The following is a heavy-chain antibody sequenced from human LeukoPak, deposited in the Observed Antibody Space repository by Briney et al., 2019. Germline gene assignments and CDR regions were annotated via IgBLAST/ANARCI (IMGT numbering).Heavy chain of an antibody. Sequence: GGSLRLSCAASGFTFSSYAMSWVRQAPGKGLEWVSAISGSGGSTYYADSVKGRFTISRDNSKNTLYLQMNSLRAEDTAVYYLAKEGGLGFVGVGAATGFCLRGQGTLGTVSS. J-gene: IGHJ4*01. CDR3: AKEGGLGFVGVGAATGFCL. CDR1: GFTFSSYA. CDR2: ISGSGGST. D-gene: IGHD2-15*01. V-gene: IGHV3-23*01.